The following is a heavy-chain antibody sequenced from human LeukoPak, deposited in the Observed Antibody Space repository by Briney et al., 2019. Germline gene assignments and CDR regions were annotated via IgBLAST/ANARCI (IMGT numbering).Heavy chain of an antibody. CDR1: GFTFSTDT. Sequence: KPGGSLRLSCAASGFTFSTDTMNWVRQPPGEGLEWVSSISSGSNYIYYADSVKGRFTISRDNAQNSLYLQMNSLGAEDTAMYYCARVMDTGYYSHYWGQGTLVTVSS. V-gene: IGHV3-21*01. CDR2: ISSGSNYI. J-gene: IGHJ4*02. CDR3: ARVMDTGYYSHY. D-gene: IGHD3-9*01.